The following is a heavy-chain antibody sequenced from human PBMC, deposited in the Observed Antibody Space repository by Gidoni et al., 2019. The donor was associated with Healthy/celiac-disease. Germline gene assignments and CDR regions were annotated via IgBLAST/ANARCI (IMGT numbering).Heavy chain of an antibody. CDR1: GFTFSSYS. J-gene: IGHJ4*02. V-gene: IGHV3-21*01. D-gene: IGHD2-15*01. CDR2: IRSSSSYI. Sequence: EVQLVESGGGLVKSGGSLRLSCAASGFTFSSYSMNWGRPAPGKGLEWISCIRSSSSYIYYADSVKGRFTISRDNAKNSLYLQMNSLRAEDTAVYYCARGPRIDRGGYFDYWGQGTLVTVSS. CDR3: ARGPRIDRGGYFDY.